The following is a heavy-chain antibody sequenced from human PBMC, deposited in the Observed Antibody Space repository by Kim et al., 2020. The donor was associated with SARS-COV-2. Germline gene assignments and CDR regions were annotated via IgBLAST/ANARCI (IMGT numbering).Heavy chain of an antibody. J-gene: IGHJ4*02. CDR3: AREKEYQLPQGPYFDY. Sequence: GKGRFTISRDNAKNSLYLQMNSLRAEDTAVYYCAREKEYQLPQGPYFDYWGQGTLVTVSS. V-gene: IGHV3-21*01. D-gene: IGHD2-2*01.